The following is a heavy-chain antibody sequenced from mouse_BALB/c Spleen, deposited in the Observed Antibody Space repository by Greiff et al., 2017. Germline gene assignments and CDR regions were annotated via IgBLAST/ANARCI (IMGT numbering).Heavy chain of an antibody. V-gene: IGHV5-9-3*01. D-gene: IGHD2-4*01. CDR3: ARSPYDYTLMDY. CDR1: GFTFSSYA. CDR2: ISSGGSYT. J-gene: IGHJ4*01. Sequence: EVKLVESGGGLVKPGGSLKLSCAASGFTFSSYAMSWVRQTPEKRLEWVATISSGGSYTYYPDSVKGRFTISRDNAKNTLYLQMSSLRSEDTAMYYCARSPYDYTLMDYWGQGTSVTVSS.